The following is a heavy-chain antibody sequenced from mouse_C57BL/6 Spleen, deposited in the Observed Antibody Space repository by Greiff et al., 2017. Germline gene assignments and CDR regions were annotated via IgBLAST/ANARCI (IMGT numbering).Heavy chain of an antibody. D-gene: IGHD1-1*01. J-gene: IGHJ1*03. CDR2: IRSKSSNYAT. V-gene: IGHV10-3*01. CDR1: GFTFTTYA. CDR3: VRDINYWYFDV. Sequence: GGGLVQPKGSLKLSCAASGFTFTTYAMHWVRQAQGKGLEWVARIRSKSSNYATYYADSVKDRFTISRDDSQSLLYLQMNNLKTEDTAMYYCVRDINYWYFDVWGTGTTVTVSA.